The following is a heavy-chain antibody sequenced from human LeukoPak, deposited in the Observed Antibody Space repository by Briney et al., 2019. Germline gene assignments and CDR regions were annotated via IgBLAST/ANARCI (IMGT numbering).Heavy chain of an antibody. J-gene: IGHJ5*02. CDR2: IYYSGST. D-gene: IGHD6-13*01. CDR3: ARHESIAAAGYNWFDP. CDR1: GGSISSSSYY. Sequence: PSETLSLTCTVSGGSISSSSYYWGWSRQPPGKGVEWIVSIYYSGSTCYNPSLKSRVTISVDTSKNQSSLKLSSVTAADTAVYYCARHESIAAAGYNWFDPWGQGTLVTVSS. V-gene: IGHV4-39*01.